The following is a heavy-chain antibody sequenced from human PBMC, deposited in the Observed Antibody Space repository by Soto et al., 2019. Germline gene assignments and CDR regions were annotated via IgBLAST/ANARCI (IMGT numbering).Heavy chain of an antibody. CDR3: VKEKLYSNYEYYFDY. CDR1: GFTFLNYA. Sequence: GGSLRLTCAASGFTFLNYAMHWVRRAPGKGLEWVSGISWHSGTIGYADSVRGRFTISRDNAKNSLYLQMNSLRPEDTALYYCVKEKLYSNYEYYFDYWGQGTLVTVSS. CDR2: ISWHSGTI. J-gene: IGHJ4*02. V-gene: IGHV3-9*01. D-gene: IGHD4-4*01.